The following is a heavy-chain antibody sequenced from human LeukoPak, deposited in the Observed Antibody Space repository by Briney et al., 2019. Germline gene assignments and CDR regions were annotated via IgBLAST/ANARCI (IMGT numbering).Heavy chain of an antibody. CDR3: TTLTNGYSSGWYDWFDP. J-gene: IGHJ5*02. CDR2: IKSKTDGGTT. D-gene: IGHD6-19*01. V-gene: IGHV3-15*01. Sequence: PGGSLRLSCAASGFTFSSYWMSWVRQAPGKGLEWVGRIKSKTDGGTTDYAAPVKGRFTISRDDSKNTLYLQMNSLKTEDTAVYYCTTLTNGYSSGWYDWFDPWGQGTLVTVSS. CDR1: GFTFSSYW.